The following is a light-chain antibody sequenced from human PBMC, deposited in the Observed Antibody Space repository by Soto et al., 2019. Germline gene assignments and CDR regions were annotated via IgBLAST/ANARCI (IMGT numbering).Light chain of an antibody. V-gene: IGLV2-8*01. CDR1: SSDVGGYKY. CDR3: SSYAGRNNLV. Sequence: QSALTQPPSASGSPGQSVTISCTGTSSDVGGYKYVSWYQQHPGKAPKVLIYEVTKRPSGVPDRFSGFKSGNTASLTVSGLQAEDEADYYCSSYAGRNNLVFGGGTKLTVL. CDR2: EVT. J-gene: IGLJ3*02.